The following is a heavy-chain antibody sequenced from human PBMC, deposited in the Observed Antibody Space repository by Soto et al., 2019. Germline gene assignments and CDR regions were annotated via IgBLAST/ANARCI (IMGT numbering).Heavy chain of an antibody. CDR1: GFTFSSYW. J-gene: IGHJ4*02. CDR2: IKQDGSEK. D-gene: IGHD2-2*01. V-gene: IGHV3-7*01. Sequence: EVQLVESGGGLVQPGGSLRLSCAASGFTFSSYWMSWVRQAPGKGLEWVANIKQDGSEKYYVDSVKGRFTISRDNAKNSLSLQMNSLRAEDTTVYYCARVSTQYCSSTICYAPLRYWGQGTLVTVSS. CDR3: ARVSTQYCSSTICYAPLRY.